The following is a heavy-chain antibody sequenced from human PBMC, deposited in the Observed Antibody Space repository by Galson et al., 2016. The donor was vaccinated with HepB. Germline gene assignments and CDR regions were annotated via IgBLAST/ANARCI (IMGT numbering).Heavy chain of an antibody. Sequence: SLRLSCAASGFAFSSYAMNWVRQAPGKGLEWVSSISGSGATIFYADSVKGRFSIFRDNSKNMVYLQVNSLRVEDTARYYCAQSWMGTDTAPDSWGTDYWGQGTPVLVS. J-gene: IGHJ4*02. CDR1: GFAFSSYA. CDR3: AQSWMGTDTAPDSWGTDY. V-gene: IGHV3-23*01. D-gene: IGHD3-16*01. CDR2: ISGSGATI.